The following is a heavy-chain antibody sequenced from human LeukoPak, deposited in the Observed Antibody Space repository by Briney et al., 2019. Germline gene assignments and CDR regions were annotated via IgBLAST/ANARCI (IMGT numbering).Heavy chain of an antibody. Sequence: KPSETLSLTCAVYGGSFSGYYWSRIRQPPGKGLEWIGEINHSGSTNYNPSLKSRVTISVDTSKNQFSLKLSSVTAADTAVYYCARGPYDYVWGSYRSKYYFDYWGQGTLVTVSS. CDR2: INHSGST. CDR1: GGSFSGYY. V-gene: IGHV4-34*01. J-gene: IGHJ4*02. CDR3: ARGPYDYVWGSYRSKYYFDY. D-gene: IGHD3-16*02.